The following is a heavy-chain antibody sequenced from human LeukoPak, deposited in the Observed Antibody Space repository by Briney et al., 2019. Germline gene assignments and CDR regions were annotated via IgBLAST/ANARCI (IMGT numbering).Heavy chain of an antibody. V-gene: IGHV3-66*01. D-gene: IGHD6-19*01. CDR2: FYNGGST. Sequence: GGSLKLSCAASGFTVSSNHMSWVRQAPGKGLEWVSVFYNGGSTNYADSVKGRFTISSDNSKNTLYLQMNSLRVEDTAVYFCARASQWLAFDDWGQGTLVTVSS. J-gene: IGHJ4*02. CDR1: GFTVSSNH. CDR3: ARASQWLAFDD.